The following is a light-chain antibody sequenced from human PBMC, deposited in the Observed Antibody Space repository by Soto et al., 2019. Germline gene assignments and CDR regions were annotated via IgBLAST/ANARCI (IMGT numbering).Light chain of an antibody. CDR1: TSDVGGYNL. Sequence: QSALTQPASVSGSPGQSITISCSGTTSDVGGYNLVSWYQQHTAKAPKLLIYEGTQRPSGVSSRFSGSKSGNTASLTISGLQAEDEPDYYCCSYASSSSYVFGTGTKGTV. V-gene: IGLV2-23*01. CDR2: EGT. CDR3: CSYASSSSYV. J-gene: IGLJ1*01.